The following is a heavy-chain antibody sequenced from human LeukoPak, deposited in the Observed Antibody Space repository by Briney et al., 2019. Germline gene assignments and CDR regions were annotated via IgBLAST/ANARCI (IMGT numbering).Heavy chain of an antibody. Sequence: GGSLRLSCAASGFTFSSYAMHWVRQAPGKGLEWVAVISYDGSNKYYADSVKGRFTISRDNSKNTLYLQMNSLRAEDTPVYYCAREASYYFDYWGQGTLVTVSS. V-gene: IGHV3-30*04. CDR1: GFTFSSYA. J-gene: IGHJ4*02. CDR2: ISYDGSNK. CDR3: AREASYYFDY.